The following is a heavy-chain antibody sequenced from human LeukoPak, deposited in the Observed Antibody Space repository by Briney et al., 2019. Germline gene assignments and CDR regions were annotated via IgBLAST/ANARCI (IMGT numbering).Heavy chain of an antibody. CDR3: AREDCSGTSCYFPSLGWFDP. D-gene: IGHD2-2*01. V-gene: IGHV1-2*02. J-gene: IGHJ5*02. CDR1: GYTFTGYY. CDR2: FNPNSGGT. Sequence: ASVKVSCKASGYTFTGYYIPLVRQAPGQGLGWMGWFNPNSGGTNSEQTFQGRVTMTRDTDISTAYMELSRLRSDDTAVYYCAREDCSGTSCYFPSLGWFDPWGQGTLVSVSS.